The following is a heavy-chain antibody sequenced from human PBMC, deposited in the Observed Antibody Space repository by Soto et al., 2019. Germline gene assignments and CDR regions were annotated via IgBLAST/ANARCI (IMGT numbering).Heavy chain of an antibody. CDR3: ARLEGLATISYYFDF. D-gene: IGHD3-9*01. V-gene: IGHV4-39*01. CDR2: IYYRGNT. CDR1: GDSINSDKYY. Sequence: QLQLQESGPGLVKPSETLSLTCSVSGDSINSDKYYWGWIRQPPGKALEWIRSIYYRGNTYYNPSLRTRVTISLDKSKSQFSLELNSVTAADSAVYFCARLEGLATISYYFDFWGQGALVTVSS. J-gene: IGHJ4*02.